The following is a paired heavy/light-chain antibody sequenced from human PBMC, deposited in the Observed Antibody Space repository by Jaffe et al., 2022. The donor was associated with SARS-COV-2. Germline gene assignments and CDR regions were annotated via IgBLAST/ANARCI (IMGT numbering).Heavy chain of an antibody. CDR3: ARGGGRVYYDSSGYEY. CDR2: ISHSGNK. D-gene: IGHD3-22*01. Sequence: QVQLQQWGAGLLKPSETLSLTCSVYGGSLSGYYWTWIRQPPGKGLEWIGEISHSGNKNYSPSLKNRLTLSVDTSKNQFSLKLTSVTAADTSMYYCARGGGRVYYDSSGYEYWGQGTVVTVSS. CDR1: GGSLSGYY. V-gene: IGHV4-34*01. J-gene: IGHJ4*02.
Light chain of an antibody. CDR2: GNT. Sequence: QSVLTQPPSVSGAPGQRVTISCTGSISNIGTGYDVHWYQQLPGTVPKLLIYGNTDRPSGVPDRFSGSKSGTSASLAISGLQAGDEADYYCQSYDNSLSAYVFGSGTKVTVL. CDR1: ISNIGTGYD. J-gene: IGLJ1*01. V-gene: IGLV1-40*01. CDR3: QSYDNSLSAYV.